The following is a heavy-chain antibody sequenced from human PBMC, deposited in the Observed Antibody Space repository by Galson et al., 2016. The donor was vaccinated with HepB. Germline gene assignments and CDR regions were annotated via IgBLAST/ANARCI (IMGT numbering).Heavy chain of an antibody. CDR1: GKSLSELS. Sequence: SVKVSCKVSGKSLSELSMYWVRQAPGEGLEWMGGFDPEDGETLYAQMFQDRVTMTEDTSTDTAYMELSSLRSEDTAVYYCATGPLGAISVSFDYWGQGTLVTVSS. J-gene: IGHJ4*02. D-gene: IGHD1-26*01. V-gene: IGHV1-24*01. CDR2: FDPEDGET. CDR3: ATGPLGAISVSFDY.